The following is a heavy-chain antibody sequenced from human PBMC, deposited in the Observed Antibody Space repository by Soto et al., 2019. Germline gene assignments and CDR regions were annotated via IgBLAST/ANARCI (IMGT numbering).Heavy chain of an antibody. CDR1: GFTFRSYV. Sequence: QVQLVESGGGVVQPGTSLRLSCVGSGFTFRSYVIHWVLQAPGKGLECVALTSYDGSNNFYGDSVKGRVTISRHNSRKTVELQMNSLRFEDTALYYCARWGTTGGLDVWGQGTLVSVSS. D-gene: IGHD3-16*01. CDR3: ARWGTTGGLDV. V-gene: IGHV3-33*05. J-gene: IGHJ4*02. CDR2: TSYDGSNN.